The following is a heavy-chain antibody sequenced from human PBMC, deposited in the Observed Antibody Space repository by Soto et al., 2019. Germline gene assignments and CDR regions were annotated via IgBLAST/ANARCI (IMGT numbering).Heavy chain of an antibody. Sequence: QVQLVQSGAEVKKPGASVKVSCTASGYTFTGYYMHWVRQAPGQGLEWMGWINPNSGGTNYAQKFQGRVTMTRDTSIRPDYKEMSRMRSDDTAVYCCARDAHSVVTGAIVACVCGMDVWGQGTTVTVSS. CDR1: GYTFTGYY. CDR3: ARDAHSVVTGAIVACVCGMDV. J-gene: IGHJ6*02. D-gene: IGHD2-2*01. CDR2: INPNSGGT. V-gene: IGHV1-2*02.